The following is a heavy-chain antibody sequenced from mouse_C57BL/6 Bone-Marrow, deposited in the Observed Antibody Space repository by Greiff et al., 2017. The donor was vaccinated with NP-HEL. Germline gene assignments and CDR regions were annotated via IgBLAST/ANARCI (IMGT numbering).Heavy chain of an antibody. CDR2: IYPGSGST. CDR3: ARWGDYSLAMDY. J-gene: IGHJ4*01. CDR1: GYTFTSYW. V-gene: IGHV1-55*01. Sequence: QVQLQQPGAELVKPGASVKMSCKASGYTFTSYWITWVKQRPGQGLEWIGDIYPGSGSTNYNEKFKSKATLTVDTSSSTAYMQLSSLTSEDSAVYYCARWGDYSLAMDYWGQGTSVTVSS. D-gene: IGHD2-13*01.